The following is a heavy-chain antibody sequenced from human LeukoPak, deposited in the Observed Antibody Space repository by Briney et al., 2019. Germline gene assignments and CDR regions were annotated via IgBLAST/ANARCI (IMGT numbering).Heavy chain of an antibody. CDR3: SRGGWSLDF. J-gene: IGHJ4*02. D-gene: IGHD6-19*01. CDR2: IYYSGST. CDR1: GGSISSHY. Sequence: SETLSLTCSVSGGSISSHYWSWIRQPPGKGLEWIGYIYYSGSTSYNPSLKSRVTISVDTANNQFSLKLSSVTAADTAMYYCSRGGWSLDFWGPGNLVTVSS. V-gene: IGHV4-59*11.